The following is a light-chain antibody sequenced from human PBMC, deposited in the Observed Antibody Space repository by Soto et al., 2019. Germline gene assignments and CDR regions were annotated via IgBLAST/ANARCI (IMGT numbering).Light chain of an antibody. J-gene: IGKJ3*01. CDR1: QDISNY. V-gene: IGKV1-33*01. CDR3: QQYDNLPFT. Sequence: DIQMTQSPSSLSASVGDRVTITCQASQDISNYLNWYQQKPGKAPKLLIYVASNLETGVPSSFSGSGSGTDFTFTISSLQPEDIATYYCQQYDNLPFTFGPGTKVDIK. CDR2: VAS.